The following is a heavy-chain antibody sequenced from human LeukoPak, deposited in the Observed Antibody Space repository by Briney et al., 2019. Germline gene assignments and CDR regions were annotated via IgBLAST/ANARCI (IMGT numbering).Heavy chain of an antibody. J-gene: IGHJ1*01. V-gene: IGHV3-33*01. D-gene: IGHD2-15*01. CDR2: IWYDGSKE. CDR1: GFTFSSYG. Sequence: GGSLRVSCAASGFTFSSYGMHWVRQVPGKGLEWVAVIWYDGSKEYYADSVKGRFTISRDNSKSTLYLQMNSLRAEDTAVYYCARDRCSGGSCDSGAEYFQHWGQGTLVTVSS. CDR3: ARDRCSGGSCDSGAEYFQH.